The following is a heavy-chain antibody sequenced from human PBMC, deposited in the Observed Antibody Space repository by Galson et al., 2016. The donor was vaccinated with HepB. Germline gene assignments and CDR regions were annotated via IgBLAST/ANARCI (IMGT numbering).Heavy chain of an antibody. Sequence: SLRLSCAASGFTFSIYGMHWIRQAPGKGLEWVATTSSDESVKHYADPVQGRFTISKDNFKNTLYLQMNSLRAEDTAVYYCAKKSPGKELSPPDYWGQGTLVTVFS. CDR3: AKKSPGKELSPPDY. V-gene: IGHV3-30*18. CDR2: TSSDESVK. CDR1: GFTFSIYG. D-gene: IGHD1-26*01. J-gene: IGHJ4*02.